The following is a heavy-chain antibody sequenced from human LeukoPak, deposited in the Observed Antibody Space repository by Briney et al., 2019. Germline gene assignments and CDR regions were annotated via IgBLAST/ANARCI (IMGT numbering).Heavy chain of an antibody. Sequence: ASVKVSCKASGYTFTSYYMHWVRQAPGQGLEWMGWISAYNGNTNYAQKLQGRVTMTTDTSTSTAYMELRSLRSDDTAVYYCARVPYSSSWPDYWGQGTLVTVSS. V-gene: IGHV1-18*04. CDR2: ISAYNGNT. J-gene: IGHJ4*02. CDR1: GYTFTSYY. D-gene: IGHD6-13*01. CDR3: ARVPYSSSWPDY.